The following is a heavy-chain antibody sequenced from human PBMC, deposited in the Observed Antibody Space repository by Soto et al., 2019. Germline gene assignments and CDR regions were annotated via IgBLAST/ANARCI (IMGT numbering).Heavy chain of an antibody. V-gene: IGHV3-23*01. CDR1: GFTFSNYA. Sequence: EVQLLESGGGLVQPGGSLRLSCAASGFTFSNYAMNWVRQAPGKGLEWVSAISGSGDSPYYADSVKGRFTSSRDDSKNTLFLHMNRLRAEDTAVYYCAKDGLYYDVLTGYYGRDFDYWGQGTLVTVSS. CDR3: AKDGLYYDVLTGYYGRDFDY. J-gene: IGHJ4*02. CDR2: ISGSGDSP. D-gene: IGHD3-9*01.